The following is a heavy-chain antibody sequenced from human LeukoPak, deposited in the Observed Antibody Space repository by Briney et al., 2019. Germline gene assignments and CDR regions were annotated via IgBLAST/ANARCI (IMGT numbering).Heavy chain of an antibody. V-gene: IGHV3-9*01. CDR1: GFIFDDYA. CDR2: ITWGRDNL. CDR3: AGPLGSPYFHH. J-gene: IGHJ1*01. D-gene: IGHD3-10*01. Sequence: GGSLRLSCAVSGFIFDDYAMHWVRQAPGKGLEWVSGITWGRDNLAYAASVKGRFTISRDNRKNSLYLQMNSLRVEDTAVYYCAGPLGSPYFHHWGQGTLVTVSS.